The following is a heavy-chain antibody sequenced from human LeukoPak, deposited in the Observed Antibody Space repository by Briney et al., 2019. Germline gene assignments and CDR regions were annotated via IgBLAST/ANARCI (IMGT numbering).Heavy chain of an antibody. J-gene: IGHJ4*02. CDR2: MNPNSGNT. V-gene: IGHV1-8*01. CDR3: ARGDDYGDYVKGSLDY. Sequence: ASVKVSCKASGYTFTSYDINWVRQATGQGLEWMGWMNPNSGNTGYAQKFQGRVTMTRNTSISTAYMELSSLRSEDTAVYYCARGDDYGDYVKGSLDYWGQGTLVTVSS. CDR1: GYTFTSYD. D-gene: IGHD4-17*01.